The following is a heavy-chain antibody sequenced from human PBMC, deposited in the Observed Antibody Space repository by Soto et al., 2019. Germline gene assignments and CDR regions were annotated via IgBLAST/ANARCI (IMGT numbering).Heavy chain of an antibody. D-gene: IGHD4-4*01. CDR1: GFTFSSYA. V-gene: IGHV3-30-3*01. Sequence: PGGSLRLSCAASGFTFSSYAMHWVRQAPGKGLEWVAVISYDGSNKYYADSVKGRFTISRDNSKNTLYLQMNSLRAEDTAVYYCAREELYSNYGVFDYWGKGSLVKVS. CDR2: ISYDGSNK. J-gene: IGHJ4*02. CDR3: AREELYSNYGVFDY.